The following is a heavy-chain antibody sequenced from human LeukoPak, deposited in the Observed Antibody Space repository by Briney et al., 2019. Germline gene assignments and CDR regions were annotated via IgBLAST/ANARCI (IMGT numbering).Heavy chain of an antibody. J-gene: IGHJ4*02. V-gene: IGHV3-73*01. CDR1: GFTFSGSA. Sequence: GGSLTLSCAASGFTFSGSAMHWVRQASGKGRKWLGRIRNKANNYATVYAASVKGRFTICRDDSKNTASLQMNSLKAEDTAVYLCTRRGVGPTEHFDYWGQGTMVTVSS. D-gene: IGHD1-26*01. CDR2: IRNKANNYAT. CDR3: TRRGVGPTEHFDY.